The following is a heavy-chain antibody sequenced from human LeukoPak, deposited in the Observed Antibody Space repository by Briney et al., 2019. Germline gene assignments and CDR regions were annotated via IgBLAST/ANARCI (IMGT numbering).Heavy chain of an antibody. Sequence: SVTLSLTCAVYGGSFSGYYWSWIRQPPGKGLKWIGEINHSRSTNYNPSLNSRVTISVDTSKNQFSLKLSSVTAADTAVYYCARGRRAYGYRRWDYYYYMDVWGKGTTVTVSS. CDR2: INHSRST. CDR1: GGSFSGYY. V-gene: IGHV4-34*01. J-gene: IGHJ6*03. D-gene: IGHD5-18*01. CDR3: ARGRRAYGYRRWDYYYYMDV.